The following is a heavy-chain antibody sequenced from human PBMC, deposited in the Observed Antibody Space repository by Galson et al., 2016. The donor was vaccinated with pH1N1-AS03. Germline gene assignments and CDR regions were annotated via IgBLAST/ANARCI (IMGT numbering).Heavy chain of an antibody. Sequence: ETLSLTCTVSGGSISSSAYYWGWIRQPPGKGLEWIGSLYYGGSTYYNPSLKTRVTISVDTSKNHFSLKLNSVTAADTAVYYCAAPYYDSSGDGGYFDLWGRGTLVSVSS. CDR1: GGSISSSAYY. CDR3: AAPYYDSSGDGGYFDL. CDR2: LYYGGST. J-gene: IGHJ2*01. D-gene: IGHD3-22*01. V-gene: IGHV4-39*07.